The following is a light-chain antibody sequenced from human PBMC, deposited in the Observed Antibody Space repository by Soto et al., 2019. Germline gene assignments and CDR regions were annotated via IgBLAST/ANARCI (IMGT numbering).Light chain of an antibody. J-gene: IGKJ3*01. CDR2: GAS. CDR1: QSVSSN. V-gene: IGKV3-15*01. Sequence: EIVMTQSPATLSVSPGDRATLSCRASQSVSSNLAWYQQKPGQAPRPLIYGASTMSTGIPARVSGSGSGTEFTLTISSQQSEYFEVYYRQRYNNWPTFGPGTKVDIK. CDR3: QRYNNWPT.